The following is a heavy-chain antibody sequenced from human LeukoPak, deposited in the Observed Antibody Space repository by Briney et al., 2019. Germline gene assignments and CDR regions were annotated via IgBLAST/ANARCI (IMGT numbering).Heavy chain of an antibody. CDR2: ISSSGSTI. D-gene: IGHD3-3*01. CDR3: ASSKSSGGYYYGMDV. Sequence: GGSLRLSCAASGFTFSDYYMSWIRQAPGKGLEWVSYISSSGSTIYYADSVKGRFTISRDNAKNSLYLQMNSLRAEDTAVYYCASSKSSGGYYYGMDVWGQGTTVTVSS. J-gene: IGHJ6*02. V-gene: IGHV3-11*01. CDR1: GFTFSDYY.